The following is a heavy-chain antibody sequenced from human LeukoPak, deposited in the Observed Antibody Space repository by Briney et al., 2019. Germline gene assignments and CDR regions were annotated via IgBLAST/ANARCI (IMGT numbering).Heavy chain of an antibody. CDR3: ARGIYKYYDYVWGSYRHEYYFDY. J-gene: IGHJ4*02. CDR1: GYTFTSYG. Sequence: GASVKVSCKASGYTFTSYGISWVRQAPGQGLEWMGWISAYNGNTNYAQKLQGRVTMTTDTSTSTAYMELRSLRSDDTAVYYCARGIYKYYDYVWGSYRHEYYFDYWGQGTLVTVSS. V-gene: IGHV1-18*01. CDR2: ISAYNGNT. D-gene: IGHD3-16*02.